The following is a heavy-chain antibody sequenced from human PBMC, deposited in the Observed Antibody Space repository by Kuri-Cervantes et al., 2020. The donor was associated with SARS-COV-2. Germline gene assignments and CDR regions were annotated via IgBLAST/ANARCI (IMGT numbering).Heavy chain of an antibody. Sequence: ASVKVSCKASGYTFTSYGISWVRQAPGQGLEWMGIINPSGGSTSYAQKFQGRVTMTRDTSTSTVYMELSSLRSEDTAVYYCARAPGHFGVVIFDYWGQGTLVTVSS. J-gene: IGHJ4*02. CDR2: INPSGGST. D-gene: IGHD3-3*01. CDR1: GYTFTSYG. CDR3: ARAPGHFGVVIFDY. V-gene: IGHV1-46*01.